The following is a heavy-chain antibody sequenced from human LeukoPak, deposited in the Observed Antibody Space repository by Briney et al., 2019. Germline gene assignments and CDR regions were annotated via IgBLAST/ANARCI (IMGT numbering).Heavy chain of an antibody. Sequence: NPGGSLRLSCAASGLPFSNAWMTWVRQAPGKGLEWVGRIKSKTDGGTTDYAAPVKGRFTIPRDDSKNTLFLQMNSLRTEDSALYYCTSSGTSGAGDFDYWGQGTLVTVSS. CDR2: IKSKTDGGTT. V-gene: IGHV3-15*01. J-gene: IGHJ4*02. CDR1: GLPFSNAW. D-gene: IGHD1-26*01. CDR3: TSSGTSGAGDFDY.